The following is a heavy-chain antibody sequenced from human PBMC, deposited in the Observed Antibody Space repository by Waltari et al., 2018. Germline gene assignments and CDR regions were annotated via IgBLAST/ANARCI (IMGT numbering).Heavy chain of an antibody. J-gene: IGHJ4*02. Sequence: QVQLVQSGAEVKKPGASVKVSCKASGYTFTGYYMHWVRQAPGQGLEWMGWITPYSGCTNYAQKFQGWVTMTRDTSSSTAYMELSRLRSDDTAVYYCARNGNEYCSGGSCYFDYWGQGTLVTVSS. V-gene: IGHV1-2*04. CDR2: ITPYSGCT. CDR3: ARNGNEYCSGGSCYFDY. CDR1: GYTFTGYY. D-gene: IGHD2-15*01.